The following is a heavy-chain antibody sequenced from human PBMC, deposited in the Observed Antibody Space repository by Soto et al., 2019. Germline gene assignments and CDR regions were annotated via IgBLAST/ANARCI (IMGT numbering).Heavy chain of an antibody. V-gene: IGHV1-69*01. Sequence: QVQLVQSGAEVKKPGSSVKVSCKASGGNFGSYAFSWVRQAPGQGIEWMGGIIPVSGAAHYAQKFQGRVTITADESTSTAYMELSSLCSQDTAVYYCATALGCRSTSCTLDYWGQGTRVFVSS. D-gene: IGHD2-2*01. CDR2: IIPVSGAA. CDR3: ATALGCRSTSCTLDY. CDR1: GGNFGSYA. J-gene: IGHJ4*02.